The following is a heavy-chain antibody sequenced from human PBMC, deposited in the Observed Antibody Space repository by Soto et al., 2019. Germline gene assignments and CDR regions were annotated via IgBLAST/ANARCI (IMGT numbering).Heavy chain of an antibody. CDR1: GGTFSSYA. Sequence: ASVKVSCKASGGTFSSYAFSWVRQAPGQGLEWMAGIMPIFGTANYAQKFQGRVTITADESTSTAYMELSSLRSDDTAVYYCARGTSIAARSGLDYWGQGTLVTVSS. CDR3: ARGTSIAARSGLDY. J-gene: IGHJ4*02. D-gene: IGHD6-6*01. V-gene: IGHV1-69*13. CDR2: IMPIFGTA.